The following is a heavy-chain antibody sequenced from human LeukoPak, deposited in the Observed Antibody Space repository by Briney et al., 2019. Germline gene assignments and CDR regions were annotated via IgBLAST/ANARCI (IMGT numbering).Heavy chain of an antibody. CDR2: ISGSGGST. Sequence: GGSLRLSCVASGFTFNNHNMDWVRQAPGKGLEWVSAISGSGGSTYYADSVKGRFTISRDNSKNTLYLQMNSLRAEDTAVYYCAKSAETNRYYFDYWGQGTLVTVSS. V-gene: IGHV3-23*01. CDR3: AKSAETNRYYFDY. CDR1: GFTFNNHN. J-gene: IGHJ4*02. D-gene: IGHD1-14*01.